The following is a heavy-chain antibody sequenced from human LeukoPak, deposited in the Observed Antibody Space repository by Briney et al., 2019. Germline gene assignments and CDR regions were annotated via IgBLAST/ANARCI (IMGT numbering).Heavy chain of an antibody. CDR1: GGSISSYY. J-gene: IGHJ4*02. CDR2: IYTSGST. Sequence: SETLSLTCTVSGGSISSYYWSWIRQPAGKGLEWIGRIYTSGSTNYNPSLKSRATMSVDTSKNQFSLKLSSVTAADTAVYYCATSIAARYYFDYWGQGTLVTVSS. D-gene: IGHD6-6*01. V-gene: IGHV4-4*07. CDR3: ATSIAARYYFDY.